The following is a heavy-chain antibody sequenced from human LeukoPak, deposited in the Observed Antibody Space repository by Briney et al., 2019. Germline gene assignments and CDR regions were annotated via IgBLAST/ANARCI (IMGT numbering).Heavy chain of an antibody. CDR2: INPSGAST. J-gene: IGHJ6*02. CDR1: GYTFTSYY. D-gene: IGHD3-10*01. CDR3: ARDRFDSGSSLAPGPQDV. Sequence: ASVTVSCKASGYTFTSYYIHWVRQAPGQGPEWVGIINPSGASTSYAQKFQGRVTMTRDTSTSTVYMELSSLRFEDTAVYYCARDRFDSGSSLAPGPQDVWGQGTTVTVSS. V-gene: IGHV1-46*01.